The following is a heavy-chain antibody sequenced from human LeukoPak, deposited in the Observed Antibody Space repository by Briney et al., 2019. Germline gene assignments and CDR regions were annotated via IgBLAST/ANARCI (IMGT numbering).Heavy chain of an antibody. Sequence: GGSLRLSCAASGFTFSSYAMSWVRQAPGKGLEWVSAISGSGGSTYYADSVKGRFTISRDNSKNTLYLQMNSLRAEDTAVYYCAEDRGIYSSGWYGDSFDYWGQGTLVTVSS. CDR1: GFTFSSYA. J-gene: IGHJ4*02. CDR2: ISGSGGST. CDR3: AEDRGIYSSGWYGDSFDY. V-gene: IGHV3-23*01. D-gene: IGHD6-19*01.